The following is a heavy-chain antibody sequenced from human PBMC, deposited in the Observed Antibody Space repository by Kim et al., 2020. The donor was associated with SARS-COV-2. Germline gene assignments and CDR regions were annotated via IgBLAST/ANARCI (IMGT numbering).Heavy chain of an antibody. V-gene: IGHV3-30*04. CDR2: ISYDGSNK. Sequence: GGSLRLSCAASGFTFSSYAMHWVRQAPGKGLEWVAVISYDGSNKYYADSVKGRFTISRDNSKNTLYLQMNSLRAEDTAVYYCARVWNRRDILTGYYYQRDYYGMDVWGQGTTVTVSS. CDR1: GFTFSSYA. J-gene: IGHJ6*02. D-gene: IGHD3-9*01. CDR3: ARVWNRRDILTGYYYQRDYYGMDV.